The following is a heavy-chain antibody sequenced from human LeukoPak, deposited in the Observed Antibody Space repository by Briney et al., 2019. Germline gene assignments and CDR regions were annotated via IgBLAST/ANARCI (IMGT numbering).Heavy chain of an antibody. Sequence: SETLSLTCTVSGGSISSYYWSWIRQPAGKGLEWIGRIYTSGSTNYNPSLKSRVTISVDTSKKQFSLKLSSVTAADTAVYYCARGVPYYYDSSGYSEEGNAFDIWGQGTMVTVSS. CDR2: IYTSGST. CDR1: GGSISSYY. J-gene: IGHJ3*02. D-gene: IGHD3-22*01. CDR3: ARGVPYYYDSSGYSEEGNAFDI. V-gene: IGHV4-4*07.